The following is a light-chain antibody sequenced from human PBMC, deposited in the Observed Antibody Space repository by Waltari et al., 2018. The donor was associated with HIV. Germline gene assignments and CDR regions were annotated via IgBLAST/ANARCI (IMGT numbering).Light chain of an antibody. CDR3: QLYFSAPLS. CDR2: CAS. J-gene: IGKJ4*01. CDR1: QDISNY. Sequence: DIQMTQSPSSLSASLGDTVTLTCRGSQDISNYIAWYQHKPGRSTYLLIYCASTLQSGVPPRFSGSGSGTNFTLTINDLQPEDIATEYCQLYFSAPLSFGGGTRVDFK. V-gene: IGKV1-27*01.